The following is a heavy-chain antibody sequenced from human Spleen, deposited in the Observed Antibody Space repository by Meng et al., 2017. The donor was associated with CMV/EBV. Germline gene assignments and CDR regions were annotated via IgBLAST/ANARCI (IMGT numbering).Heavy chain of an antibody. CDR3: ARDRSGYNTYGMDV. V-gene: IGHV3-64*02. Sequence: GGSLRLSCAASGFTFSSYGMHWVRQAPGKGLEYVSAISGSGGSTYYADSVKGRFTISRDNSKNSLYLQMNSLRAEDTAVYYCARDRSGYNTYGMDVWGQGTTVTVSS. J-gene: IGHJ6*02. D-gene: IGHD3-3*01. CDR1: GFTFSSYG. CDR2: ISGSGGST.